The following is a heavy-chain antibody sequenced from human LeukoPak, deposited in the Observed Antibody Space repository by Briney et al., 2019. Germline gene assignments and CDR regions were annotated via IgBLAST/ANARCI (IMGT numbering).Heavy chain of an antibody. D-gene: IGHD3-3*01. Sequence: GGSLRLSCAASGFTFTSHVMSWVRQTPGKELEWVSAIDGSGHTTYYADSVRGRFIISRDNSKKMLYLQMNSLRAEDTATYYCARESIRSGSLKWFDPWGQGTLVTVSS. CDR2: IDGSGHTT. CDR1: GFTFTSHV. V-gene: IGHV3-23*01. J-gene: IGHJ5*02. CDR3: ARESIRSGSLKWFDP.